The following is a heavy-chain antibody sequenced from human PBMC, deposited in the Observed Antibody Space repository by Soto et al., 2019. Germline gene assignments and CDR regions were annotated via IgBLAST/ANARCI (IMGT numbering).Heavy chain of an antibody. CDR3: ARGRDGSNYYFDY. D-gene: IGHD3-10*01. CDR1: GVTFSDSV. CDR2: IVPIFGTA. Sequence: SVKVSCKAPGVTFSDSVTSWVRQAPGQGLEWMGGIVPIFGTANLAEEFQGRVTITADESTSTAYMELSSLRSEDTAVYYCARGRDGSNYYFDYWGQGTLVTVSS. V-gene: IGHV1-69*13. J-gene: IGHJ4*02.